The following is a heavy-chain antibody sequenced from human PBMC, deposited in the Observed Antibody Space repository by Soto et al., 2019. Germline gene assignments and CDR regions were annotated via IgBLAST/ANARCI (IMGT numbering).Heavy chain of an antibody. J-gene: IGHJ4*02. CDR1: GFTFSSYS. Sequence: EVQLVESGGGLVKPGGSLRLSCAASGFTFSSYSMNWVRQAPGKGLEWVSSISSSSSYIYYADSVKGRFTISRDNAKNSLYLQMNSLRAEDTAVYYCARAGDRWLALDYWGQGTLVTVSS. CDR2: ISSSSSYI. D-gene: IGHD6-19*01. V-gene: IGHV3-21*01. CDR3: ARAGDRWLALDY.